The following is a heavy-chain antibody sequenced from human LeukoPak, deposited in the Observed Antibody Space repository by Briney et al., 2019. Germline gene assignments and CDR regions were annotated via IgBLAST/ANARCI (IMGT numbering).Heavy chain of an antibody. CDR1: GFIASSNY. CDR3: ATGGRSGVAFES. V-gene: IGHV3-53*01. Sequence: SGGSVRLSCTASGFIASSNYMSWVRQAPGKGLEWVSLIYSGGSTYYADSVMGRSTISRGKSNNTLYLQMNSLRAEDTAVYYCATGGRSGVAFESWGQGTLVTVSS. J-gene: IGHJ4*02. CDR2: IYSGGST. D-gene: IGHD2-15*01.